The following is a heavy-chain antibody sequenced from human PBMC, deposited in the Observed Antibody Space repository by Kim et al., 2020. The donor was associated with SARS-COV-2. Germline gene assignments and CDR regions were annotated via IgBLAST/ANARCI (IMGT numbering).Heavy chain of an antibody. CDR1: GYTFTSYG. Sequence: ASVKVSCKASGYTFTSYGISWVRQAPGQGLEWMGWISAYNGNTNYAQKLQGRVTMTTDTSTSTAYMELRSLRSDDTAVYYCARGRIQLWFGDPGDYFDYWGQGTLVTVSS. CDR3: ARGRIQLWFGDPGDYFDY. CDR2: ISAYNGNT. D-gene: IGHD5-18*01. V-gene: IGHV1-18*01. J-gene: IGHJ4*02.